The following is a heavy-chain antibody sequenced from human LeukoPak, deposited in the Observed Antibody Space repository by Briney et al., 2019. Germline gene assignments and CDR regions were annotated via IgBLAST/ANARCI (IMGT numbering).Heavy chain of an antibody. D-gene: IGHD3-16*02. CDR2: IYYSGST. CDR1: GGSISSHY. CDR3: ARQSGVWGIYRAGLDY. J-gene: IGHJ4*02. Sequence: SETLSLTCTVSGGSISSHYWSWIRQPPGKGLEWIGYIYYSGSTNYNPSLKSRVTISVDTSKNQFSLKLSSATAADTAVYYCARQSGVWGIYRAGLDYWGQGTLVTVSS. V-gene: IGHV4-59*08.